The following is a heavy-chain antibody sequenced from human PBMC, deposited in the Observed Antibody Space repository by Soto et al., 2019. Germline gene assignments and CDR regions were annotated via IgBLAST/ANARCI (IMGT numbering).Heavy chain of an antibody. D-gene: IGHD3-16*01. J-gene: IGHJ4*02. CDR3: ARDPWAADY. CDR1: GFTVSTKY. CDR2: IYSGGST. Sequence: EVQLVESGGGLVQPGGSLRLSCAASGFTVSTKYMSWVRQAPGKGLEWVSVIYSGGSTFYADSVRGRSTISRDNSKNTVKLQMNSLRAEDTAVYYCARDPWAADYWGQGTLVTVSS. V-gene: IGHV3-66*01.